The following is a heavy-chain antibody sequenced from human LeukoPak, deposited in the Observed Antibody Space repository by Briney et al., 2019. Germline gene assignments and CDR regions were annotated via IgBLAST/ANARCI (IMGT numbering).Heavy chain of an antibody. D-gene: IGHD6-19*01. V-gene: IGHV3-69-1*01. CDR1: GFTFSDYT. Sequence: PGGSLRLSCAASGFTFSDYTMNWVRRAPGKGLELVSSISSSSYIYYADSVKGRFTISRDDAKNSLYLQMNSLRADDTAVYYCARDVTGQWLVLWGQGTLVTVSS. J-gene: IGHJ4*02. CDR2: ISSSSYI. CDR3: ARDVTGQWLVL.